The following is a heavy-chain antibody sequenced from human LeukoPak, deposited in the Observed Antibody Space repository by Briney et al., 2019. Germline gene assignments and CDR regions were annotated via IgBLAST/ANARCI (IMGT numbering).Heavy chain of an antibody. J-gene: IGHJ4*02. D-gene: IGHD3-22*01. CDR1: GYSFSSYW. V-gene: IGHV5-51*01. CDR2: IYPGDSDT. Sequence: GESLKISRKGSGYSFSSYWIAWVRQMPGKGLEWMGIIYPGDSDTRYSPSFQGQVTASADRSISTAYLQWSSLKASDTAMYYCARRVDSGYSFDFWGQGSLVTVSS. CDR3: ARRVDSGYSFDF.